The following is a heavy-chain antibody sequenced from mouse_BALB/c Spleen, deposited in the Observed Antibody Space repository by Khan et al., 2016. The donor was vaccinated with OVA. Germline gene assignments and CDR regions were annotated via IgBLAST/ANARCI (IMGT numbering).Heavy chain of an antibody. D-gene: IGHD1-1*01. Sequence: VKLLESGAELVKPGASVKLSCKASGYTFTSFYIYWVKQRPGQGLEWIGEINPNNGGTNVNEKFKSKATLSVDKSSSTAYLELSSLTSEDSAVFYCTRGGYGSPFTYWGQGTLVTVSA. CDR1: GYTFTSFY. CDR3: TRGGYGSPFTY. V-gene: IGHV1S81*02. J-gene: IGHJ3*01. CDR2: INPNNGGT.